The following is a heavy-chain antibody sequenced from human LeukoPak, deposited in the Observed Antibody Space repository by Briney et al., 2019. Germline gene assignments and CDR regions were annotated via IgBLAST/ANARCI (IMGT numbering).Heavy chain of an antibody. D-gene: IGHD6-6*01. CDR1: GFTFSTFS. V-gene: IGHV3-48*02. CDR3: ARDTHATIASS. Sequence: PGGSLRLSCEASGFTFSTFSMDWVRQAPGKGLQWISYISSTSNTIYYADSLKGRFTISRDNAKNSLYLQMKSLRDEDTAVYYCARDTHATIASSWGQGTLVTVSS. CDR2: ISSTSNTI. J-gene: IGHJ4*02.